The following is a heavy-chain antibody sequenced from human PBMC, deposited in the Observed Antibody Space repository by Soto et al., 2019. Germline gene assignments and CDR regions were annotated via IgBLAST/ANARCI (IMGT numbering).Heavy chain of an antibody. Sequence: QVQLVESGGGVVQPGRSPRLSCAASGFTFSSYAMHWVRQAPGKGLEWVALISYDGSNKDYADSVKGRFTISRDNSKNTLYLQMSSLRAEDTAVYYCARDPDYGAHFDYWGQGTLVTVSS. D-gene: IGHD4-17*01. CDR1: GFTFSSYA. J-gene: IGHJ4*02. CDR3: ARDPDYGAHFDY. V-gene: IGHV3-30-3*01. CDR2: ISYDGSNK.